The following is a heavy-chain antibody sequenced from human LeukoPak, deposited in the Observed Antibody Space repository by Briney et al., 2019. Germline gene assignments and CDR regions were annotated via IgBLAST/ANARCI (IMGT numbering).Heavy chain of an antibody. V-gene: IGHV4-59*01. CDR1: GGSINSNY. J-gene: IGHJ4*02. CDR2: ISYSGST. Sequence: PSEALSLTCTVSGGSINSNYWNWIRQPPEKGLEWIGYISYSGSTNYNPSLKSRVTISLDTSKSQFSLNLNSVTAADTAVYYCARGRQVGNTGYYFDYWGQGTLVTVSS. D-gene: IGHD1-26*01. CDR3: ARGRQVGNTGYYFDY.